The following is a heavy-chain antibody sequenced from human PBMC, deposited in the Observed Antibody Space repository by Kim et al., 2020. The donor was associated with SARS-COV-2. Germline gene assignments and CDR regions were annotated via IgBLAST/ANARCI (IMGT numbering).Heavy chain of an antibody. CDR2: ISSSSSYI. Sequence: GGSLRLSCAASGFTFSSYSMNWVRQAPGKGLEWVSSISSSSSYIYYADSVKGRFTISRDNAKNSLYLQMNSLRAEDTAVYYCARGGEYGGPLRNYGYGMDVWGQGTTVTVSS. J-gene: IGHJ6*02. V-gene: IGHV3-21*01. CDR3: ARGGEYGGPLRNYGYGMDV. CDR1: GFTFSSYS. D-gene: IGHD1-7*01.